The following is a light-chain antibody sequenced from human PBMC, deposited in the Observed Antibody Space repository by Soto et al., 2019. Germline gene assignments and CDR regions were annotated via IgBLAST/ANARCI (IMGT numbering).Light chain of an antibody. CDR1: RSVSDTL. Sequence: EIVLMQSPGTLSLSPGERATLSCRADRSVSDTLLTWFQQKPGPAPRLLIFGTSNRAPGIPDRFSGSGSGTDFTLTISRLEPDDFAVYYSRHYGDSSWTFGQGTQVEIK. J-gene: IGKJ1*01. CDR2: GTS. CDR3: RHYGDSSWT. V-gene: IGKV3-20*01.